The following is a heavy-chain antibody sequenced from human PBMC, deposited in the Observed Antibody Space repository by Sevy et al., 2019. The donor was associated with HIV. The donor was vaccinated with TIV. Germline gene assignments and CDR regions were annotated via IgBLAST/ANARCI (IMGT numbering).Heavy chain of an antibody. J-gene: IGHJ3*02. V-gene: IGHV3-11*01. CDR1: GLRLTDLS. CDR3: ATSATYRNLHSCPFNAVNI. Sequence: GGSLRLSCGGSGLRLTDLSMTWIRQAPGKGLEWVSYISSSGNYIYFRDSVKGRFTFSRDGAKNLLFRQMGSLRADKGSVSFCATSATYRNLHSCPFNAVNIWGQGTKVTVS. D-gene: IGHD3-16*02. CDR2: ISSSGNYI.